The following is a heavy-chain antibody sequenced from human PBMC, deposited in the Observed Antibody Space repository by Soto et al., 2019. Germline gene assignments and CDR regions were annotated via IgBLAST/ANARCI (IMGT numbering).Heavy chain of an antibody. Sequence: QVQLVQSGAEVKKPGSSVQVSCKASGGTFSSYAISWVRQAPGQGLEWMGGIIPIFGTANYAQKFQGRVTITADESTSTAYLELSSLRSEDTAVYYCSRGYDSSGYYSGWFDPWGQGTMVTVSS. CDR1: GGTFSSYA. J-gene: IGHJ5*02. CDR3: SRGYDSSGYYSGWFDP. CDR2: IIPIFGTA. D-gene: IGHD3-22*01. V-gene: IGHV1-69*01.